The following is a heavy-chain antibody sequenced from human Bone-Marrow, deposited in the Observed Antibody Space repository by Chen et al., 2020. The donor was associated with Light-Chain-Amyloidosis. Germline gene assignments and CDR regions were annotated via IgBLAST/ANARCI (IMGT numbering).Heavy chain of an antibody. Sequence: EVQLVESGGGLLQRGGYLRLACAASGFAVISYVMSWVRQAPGKGLEWVSTISGSGGSRYYGDSVKGRLTISRDNAKNALFLQMNSLRAEDTAVYYCAKDISYDDILPGYPADAFDIWGQGTMVTVSS. D-gene: IGHD3-9*01. V-gene: IGHV3-23*04. CDR1: GFAVISYV. CDR2: ISGSGGSR. CDR3: AKDISYDDILPGYPADAFDI. J-gene: IGHJ3*02.